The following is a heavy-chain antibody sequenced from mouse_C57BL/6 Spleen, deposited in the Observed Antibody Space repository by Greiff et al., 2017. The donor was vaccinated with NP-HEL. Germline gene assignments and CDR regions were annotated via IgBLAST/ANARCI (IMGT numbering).Heavy chain of an antibody. J-gene: IGHJ1*03. CDR2: IDPSDSYT. V-gene: IGHV1-59*01. D-gene: IGHD1-1*01. CDR1: GYTFTSYW. CDR3: ARYYYGSSYRYFDV. Sequence: QVQLQQPGAELVRPGTSVKLSCKASGYTFTSYWMHWVKQRPGQGLEWIGVIDPSDSYTNYNQKFKGKATLTVDTSSSTAYMQLSSLTSEDSAVYYCARYYYGSSYRYFDVWGTGTTVTVSS.